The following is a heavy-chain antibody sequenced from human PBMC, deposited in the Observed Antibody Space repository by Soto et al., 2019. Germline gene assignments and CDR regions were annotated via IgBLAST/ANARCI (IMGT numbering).Heavy chain of an antibody. V-gene: IGHV4-31*03. Sequence: PSETLSLTCTVSGGSISSGCYYWSWIRQHPGKGLEWIGYIYYSGSTYYNPSLKSRVTISVDTSKNQFSLKLSSVTAADTAVYYCARGTTVVTPGGMDVWGQGTTVTVSS. CDR1: GGSISSGCYY. CDR2: IYYSGST. D-gene: IGHD4-17*01. CDR3: ARGTTVVTPGGMDV. J-gene: IGHJ6*02.